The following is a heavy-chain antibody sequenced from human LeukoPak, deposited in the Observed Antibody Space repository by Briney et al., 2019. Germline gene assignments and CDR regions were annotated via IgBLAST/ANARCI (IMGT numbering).Heavy chain of an antibody. D-gene: IGHD4-23*01. V-gene: IGHV4-34*01. CDR1: GGSFSGYY. Sequence: SETLSLTCAVYGGSFSGYYWSWIRQPPGKGLEWIGEINHSGSTNYNPSLKSRVTISVDTSKDQFSLKLSSMTAADTAVYYCARDHDYGGNDYWGQGTLVTVSS. CDR2: INHSGST. J-gene: IGHJ4*02. CDR3: ARDHDYGGNDY.